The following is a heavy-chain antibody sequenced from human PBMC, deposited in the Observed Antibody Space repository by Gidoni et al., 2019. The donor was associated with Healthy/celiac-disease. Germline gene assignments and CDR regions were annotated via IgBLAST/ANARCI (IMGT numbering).Heavy chain of an antibody. D-gene: IGHD6-6*01. Sequence: EVQLVESVGGLVQPGGSLRLSCAASGFTFRSYDMHWVRQATGKGLEWVSAIGTAGDTYYPGSVKGRFTISRENAKNSLYLQMNSLRAGDTAVYYCARSADSSLPTGYYYYGMDVWGQGTTVTVSS. CDR1: GFTFRSYD. J-gene: IGHJ6*02. CDR2: IGTAGDT. CDR3: ARSADSSLPTGYYYYGMDV. V-gene: IGHV3-13*01.